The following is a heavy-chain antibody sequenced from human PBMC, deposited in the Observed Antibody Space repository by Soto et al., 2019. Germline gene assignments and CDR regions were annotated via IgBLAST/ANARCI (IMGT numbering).Heavy chain of an antibody. Sequence: QLQLQESGSGLVKPSQTLSLTCAGSRGSLSRGGYSWSWIRQPPGKGLEWIGYIYHSGSTYYTPSLKSRVTISVDRSKNQFSLKLSSVTAADTSVYYCARAGGLGAVAADYWGQGTLVTVSS. D-gene: IGHD6-19*01. CDR3: ARAGGLGAVAADY. CDR1: RGSLSRGGYS. V-gene: IGHV4-30-2*01. CDR2: IYHSGST. J-gene: IGHJ4*02.